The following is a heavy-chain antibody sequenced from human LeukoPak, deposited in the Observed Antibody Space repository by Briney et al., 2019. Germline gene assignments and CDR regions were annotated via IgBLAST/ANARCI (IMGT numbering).Heavy chain of an antibody. V-gene: IGHV4-4*02. J-gene: IGHJ5*02. Sequence: PSGTLSLTCAVSGGSISSSDWWSWARQPPGKGLEWIGEVYHSGSTKHNPSLMSRVTMSVDKSKNQFSLRLSSVTAADTAVYYCARSDNYVWFDPWGQGTLVTVSS. CDR2: VYHSGST. D-gene: IGHD3-10*02. CDR1: GGSISSSDW. CDR3: ARSDNYVWFDP.